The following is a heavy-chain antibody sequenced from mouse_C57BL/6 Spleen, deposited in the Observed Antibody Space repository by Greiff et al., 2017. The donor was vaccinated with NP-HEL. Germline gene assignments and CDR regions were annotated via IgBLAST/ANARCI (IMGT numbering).Heavy chain of an antibody. CDR1: GYAFSSSW. D-gene: IGHD2-1*01. CDR2: IYPGDGAT. J-gene: IGHJ3*01. V-gene: IGHV1-82*01. CDR3: ARSGIYYGNSAWFAY. Sequence: VQLQQSGPELVKPGASVKISCKASGYAFSSSWMNWVKQRPGKGLEWIGRIYPGDGATNYNGKFKGKATLTADKSSSTAYMQLSSLTSEDSAVYFCARSGIYYGNSAWFAYWGQGTLVTVSA.